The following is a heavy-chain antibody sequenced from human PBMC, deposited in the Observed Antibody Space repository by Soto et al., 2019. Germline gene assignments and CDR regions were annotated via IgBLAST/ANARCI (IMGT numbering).Heavy chain of an antibody. D-gene: IGHD1-26*01. CDR1: GFTFSSYA. V-gene: IGHV3-23*01. Sequence: GGSLRLSCAASGFTFSSYAMSWVRQAPGKGLEWVSAISGSGGSTYYADSVKGRFTISRDNSKNTLYLQMNSLRAEDTAVYYCAKSYYAGLDYYYYYYMDVWGKGTTVTVSS. CDR2: ISGSGGST. J-gene: IGHJ6*03. CDR3: AKSYYAGLDYYYYYYMDV.